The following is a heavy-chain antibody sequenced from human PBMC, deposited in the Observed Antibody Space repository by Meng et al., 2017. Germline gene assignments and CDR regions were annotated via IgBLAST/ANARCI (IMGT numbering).Heavy chain of an antibody. J-gene: IGHJ4*02. CDR1: GYTFTSYY. Sequence: ASVKVSCKASGYTFTSYYLHWVRQAPGQGLEWMGIINPSGGSTSYAQKFQGRVTMTRDTSTSTVYMELSSLRSEDTAVYYCARDFGGRKTTVVTPVDYWGQGTLVTVSS. CDR2: INPSGGST. V-gene: IGHV1-46*01. D-gene: IGHD4-23*01. CDR3: ARDFGGRKTTVVTPVDY.